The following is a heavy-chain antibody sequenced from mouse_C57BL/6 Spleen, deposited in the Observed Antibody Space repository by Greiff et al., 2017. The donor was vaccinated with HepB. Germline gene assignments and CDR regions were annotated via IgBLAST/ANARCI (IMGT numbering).Heavy chain of an antibody. J-gene: IGHJ1*03. CDR3: ARKGEGDDVDWYFDV. CDR2: IYPGDGDT. V-gene: IGHV1-80*01. Sequence: QVQLQQSGAELVKPGASVKISCKASGYAFSSYWMNWVKQRPGKGLEWIGQIYPGDGDTNYNGKFKGKATLTADKSSSTAYMQLSSLTSEDSAVYFCARKGEGDDVDWYFDVWGTGTTVTVSS. D-gene: IGHD2-2*01. CDR1: GYAFSSYW.